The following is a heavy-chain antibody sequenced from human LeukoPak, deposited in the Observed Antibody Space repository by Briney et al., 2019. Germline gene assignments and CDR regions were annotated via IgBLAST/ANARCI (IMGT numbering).Heavy chain of an antibody. CDR2: IQNDGSDK. J-gene: IGHJ4*02. CDR1: GINFRSSG. CDR3: AREGGRAVPGRFDQ. Sequence: GGSLRLSCAASGINFRSSGMHWVRQAPGKGLEWVTFIQNDGSDKYYAASVKGRFTFSRDNSKNTVYLHMASLRADDTALYYCAREGGRAVPGRFDQWGQGTLVTVSS. V-gene: IGHV3-30*02. D-gene: IGHD6-13*01.